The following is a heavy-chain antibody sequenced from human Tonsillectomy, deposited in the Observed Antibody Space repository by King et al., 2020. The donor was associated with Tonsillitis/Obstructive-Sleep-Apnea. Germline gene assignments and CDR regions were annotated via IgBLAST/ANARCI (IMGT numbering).Heavy chain of an antibody. D-gene: IGHD6-6*01. V-gene: IGHV3-23*04. CDR2: IRGGGGST. CDR3: AKDRQALLVALSSFDY. CDR1: GFTFSSYA. J-gene: IGHJ4*02. Sequence: QLVQSGGGLVQPGGSLRLSCAASGFTFSSYAMSWVRQAPGKGLEGVSAIRGGGGSTYYAVSVKGGVTISRDNTKNTLYLKMNSLGAEDTAVYYCAKDRQALLVALSSFDYWGQGTLVTVSS.